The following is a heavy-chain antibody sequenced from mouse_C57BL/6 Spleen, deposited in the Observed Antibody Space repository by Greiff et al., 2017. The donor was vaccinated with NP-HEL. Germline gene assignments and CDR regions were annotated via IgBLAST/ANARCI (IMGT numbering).Heavy chain of an antibody. Sequence: VKLQQPGAELVRPGSSVKLSCKASGYTFTSYWMHWVKQRPIQGLEWIGNIDPSDSETHYNQKFKDKATLTVDKSSSTAYMQLSSLTSEDSAVYYCARYGSRDYFDYWGQGTTLTVSS. D-gene: IGHD1-1*01. CDR2: IDPSDSET. V-gene: IGHV1-52*01. J-gene: IGHJ2*01. CDR3: ARYGSRDYFDY. CDR1: GYTFTSYW.